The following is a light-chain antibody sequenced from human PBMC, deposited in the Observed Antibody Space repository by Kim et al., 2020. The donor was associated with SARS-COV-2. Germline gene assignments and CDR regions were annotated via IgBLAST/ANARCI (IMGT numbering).Light chain of an antibody. CDR3: LQRSNWPLT. Sequence: LCPGEKATHSCRASQSVNSNFAWYHSKPGQAPRLLIYDASKRATGVPARFSGSGFGTDFTLTISRLEPEDLAVYICLQRSNWPLTFGGGTKVDIK. CDR1: QSVNSN. J-gene: IGKJ4*01. CDR2: DAS. V-gene: IGKV3-11*01.